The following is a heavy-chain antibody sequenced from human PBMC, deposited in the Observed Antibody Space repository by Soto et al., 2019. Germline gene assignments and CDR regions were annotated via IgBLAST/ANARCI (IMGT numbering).Heavy chain of an antibody. D-gene: IGHD2-15*01. V-gene: IGHV1-2*02. J-gene: IGHJ3*02. Sequence: ASVKVSCKASGYTFTGYYMHWVRQAPGQGLEWMGWVNPNSGGTNYAEKFQGRVTMTRDTSISTAYVELIRLRSDDTAVYYCAREIVVVVAPTQDTPLYDAFDIWGQGTMVTVSS. CDR3: AREIVVVVAPTQDTPLYDAFDI. CDR2: VNPNSGGT. CDR1: GYTFTGYY.